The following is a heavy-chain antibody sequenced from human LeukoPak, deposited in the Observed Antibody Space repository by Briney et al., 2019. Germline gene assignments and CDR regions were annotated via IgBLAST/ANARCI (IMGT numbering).Heavy chain of an antibody. Sequence: GGSLRLSCAASGFTFSSYAMSWVRQAPGKGLEWVSSISSSSSYIYYADSVKGRFTISRDNAKNSLYLQMNSLRAEDTAVYYCARDQRDSSGWYGSFDYWGQGTLVTVSS. CDR2: ISSSSSYI. D-gene: IGHD6-19*01. V-gene: IGHV3-21*01. CDR3: ARDQRDSSGWYGSFDY. J-gene: IGHJ4*02. CDR1: GFTFSSYA.